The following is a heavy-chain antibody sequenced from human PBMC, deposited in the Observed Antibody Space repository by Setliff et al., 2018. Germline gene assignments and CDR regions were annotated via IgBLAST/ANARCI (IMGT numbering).Heavy chain of an antibody. CDR3: ARDTSSDWAAWFDP. Sequence: SETLSLTCGASGGSFSDYYWSWIRQTPGKGLEWIGEIYHDGNDKYNPSVHYSPSLKSRVTISIDKSNNQFSLKLTSVTAADTAIYYCARDTSSDWAAWFDPWSQGILVTVSS. D-gene: IGHD3-22*01. CDR2: IYHDGND. CDR1: GGSFSDYY. V-gene: IGHV4-34*01. J-gene: IGHJ5*02.